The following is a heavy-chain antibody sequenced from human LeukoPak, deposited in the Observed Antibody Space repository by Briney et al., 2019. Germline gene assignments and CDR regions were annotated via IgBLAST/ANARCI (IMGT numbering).Heavy chain of an antibody. Sequence: QAGGSLRLSCAASGFTFSNYAIHWVRQAPGKGLEWVAVISYDGSSKYSADSVKGRFTISRDHSKNTLYLQMNSLRAEDTAVYYCAKGHLYGSGSCPDYWGQGTLVTVSS. CDR1: GFTFSNYA. CDR2: ISYDGSSK. CDR3: AKGHLYGSGSCPDY. V-gene: IGHV3-30-3*01. D-gene: IGHD3-10*01. J-gene: IGHJ4*02.